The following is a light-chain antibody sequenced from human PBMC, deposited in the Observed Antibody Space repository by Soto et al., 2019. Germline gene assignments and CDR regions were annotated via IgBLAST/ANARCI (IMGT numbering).Light chain of an antibody. CDR3: QQYGDSPT. Sequence: EIVLTQSPGTLSLSPGERATLSCRASQSVRSSYLAWYQQKPGQAPRLLIYGASSRATGIPDRFSGSGSGTDFTLTINRLEPEELAVYYCQQYGDSPTFGGGTKVEIK. J-gene: IGKJ4*01. CDR1: QSVRSSY. V-gene: IGKV3-20*01. CDR2: GAS.